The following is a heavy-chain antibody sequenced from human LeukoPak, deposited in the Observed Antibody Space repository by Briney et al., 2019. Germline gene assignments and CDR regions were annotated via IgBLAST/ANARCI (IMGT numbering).Heavy chain of an antibody. CDR3: ARDDSSAFDY. D-gene: IGHD3-22*01. V-gene: IGHV3-64*01. CDR1: GFTFSSYA. J-gene: IGHJ4*02. CDR2: ISSNGGST. Sequence: GESLKISCKGSGFTFSSYAMHWVRQAPGKGLEYVSAISSNGGSTYYANSVKGRFTISRDNSKNTLYLQMGSLRAEDMAVYYCARDDSSAFDYWGQGTLVTVSS.